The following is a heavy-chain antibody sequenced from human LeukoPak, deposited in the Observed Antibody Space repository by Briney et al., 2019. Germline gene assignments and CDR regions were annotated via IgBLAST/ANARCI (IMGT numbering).Heavy chain of an antibody. Sequence: SETLSLTCAVYGGSFSGYYWSWIRQPPGKGLEWIGEINHSGSTNYNPSLKSRVTISVDTSKNQFSLKLSSVTAADTAVYYCARSWGSSGYYLDYWGQGTLVTVSS. CDR1: GGSFSGYY. J-gene: IGHJ4*02. CDR2: INHSGST. CDR3: ARSWGSSGYYLDY. D-gene: IGHD3-22*01. V-gene: IGHV4-34*01.